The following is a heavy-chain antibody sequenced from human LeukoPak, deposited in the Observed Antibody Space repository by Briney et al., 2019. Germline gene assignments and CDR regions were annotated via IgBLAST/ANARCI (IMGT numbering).Heavy chain of an antibody. D-gene: IGHD1-26*01. CDR2: INDNGGQR. Sequence: GGSLRLSCAASGFAFKNYAMTWVRQTPGKGLQRVSNINDNGGQRHYADSVKGRFTISRDNSKNTLFLQMDSLRAEGTAVYYCAKPQCKVGSIDYCDYWGHGILVTVSS. J-gene: IGHJ4*01. CDR3: AKPQCKVGSIDYCDY. V-gene: IGHV3-23*01. CDR1: GFAFKNYA.